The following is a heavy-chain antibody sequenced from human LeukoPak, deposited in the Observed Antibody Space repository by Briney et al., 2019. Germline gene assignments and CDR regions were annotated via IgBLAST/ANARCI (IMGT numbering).Heavy chain of an antibody. CDR2: ISSSGSTI. D-gene: IGHD4-11*01. J-gene: IGHJ3*02. Sequence: PGGSLRLSCAASGFTFSSYEMNWVRQAPGKGLEWVSYISSSGSTIYYADSVKGRFTISRDNAKNSLYLQMNSLTAEDTALYYCAKSHSNWGGLDAFEIGGQGTLVTVYS. CDR1: GFTFSSYE. V-gene: IGHV3-48*03. CDR3: AKSHSNWGGLDAFEI.